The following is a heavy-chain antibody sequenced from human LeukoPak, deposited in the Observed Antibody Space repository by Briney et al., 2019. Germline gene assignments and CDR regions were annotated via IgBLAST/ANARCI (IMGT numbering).Heavy chain of an antibody. D-gene: IGHD4-17*01. CDR2: INTDGSTT. CDR3: ARDPHTVPFDY. Sequence: GGSLRLSCAASGFTFSRYWMRWVRQAPGKGLMWVSRINTDGSTTYYADSVKGRFTISRDNAKNSLYLQMNSLRAEDTAVYYCARDPHTVPFDYWGQGTLVTVSS. CDR1: GFTFSRYW. J-gene: IGHJ4*02. V-gene: IGHV3-74*01.